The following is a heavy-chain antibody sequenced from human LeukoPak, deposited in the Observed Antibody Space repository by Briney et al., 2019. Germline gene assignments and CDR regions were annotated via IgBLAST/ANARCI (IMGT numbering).Heavy chain of an antibody. J-gene: IGHJ4*02. V-gene: IGHV3-30*18. CDR3: AKGTVTNPDS. CDR2: ISSDGSNK. D-gene: IGHD4-4*01. CDR1: GFTFSPYA. Sequence: GGSLRLSCAASGFTFSPYAMHWVRQAPGKGLEWVALISSDGSNKYYADSVKGRFTISRDNSKHTLFLQMNSLRPEDTAVYYCAKGTVTNPDSLGQGTLVTVSS.